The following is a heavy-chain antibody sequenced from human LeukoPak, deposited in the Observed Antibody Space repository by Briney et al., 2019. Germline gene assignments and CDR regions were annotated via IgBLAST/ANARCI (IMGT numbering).Heavy chain of an antibody. D-gene: IGHD1-26*01. V-gene: IGHV3-74*01. J-gene: IGHJ4*02. CDR1: AFTFNTYW. Sequence: GGSLRVSCAASAFTFNTYWMHWVRQVPGRGLEWVSRINGDESSTNYADSVKGRFTISRDNAKDTLYLHMNSLTAEDTAVYYCARGAKWAYYFDYWGQGTLVTVSS. CDR3: ARGAKWAYYFDY. CDR2: INGDESST.